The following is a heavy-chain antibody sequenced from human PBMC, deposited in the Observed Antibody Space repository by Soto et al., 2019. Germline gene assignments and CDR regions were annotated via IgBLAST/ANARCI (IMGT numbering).Heavy chain of an antibody. Sequence: QVQLQESGPGLVKPSGTLSLTCGISGDSISSPNWWTWVRQPPGEGLEWIGEIYHSGSTNYNPSLKIRVTISLDKSKNQFSLRLRSLTAADTAIYYCARHEDYSPFDYWGQGILVTVSS. D-gene: IGHD2-15*01. CDR3: ARHEDYSPFDY. CDR2: IYHSGST. CDR1: GDSISSPNW. V-gene: IGHV4-4*02. J-gene: IGHJ4*02.